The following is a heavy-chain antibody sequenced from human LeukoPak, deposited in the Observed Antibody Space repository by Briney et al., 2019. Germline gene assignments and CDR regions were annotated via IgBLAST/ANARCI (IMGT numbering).Heavy chain of an antibody. CDR3: ARDFSSGSI. J-gene: IGHJ3*02. Sequence: GGSLRLSCAVSGFTFSNYDMHWVRQAPGKGPEWVAVIWYDGSNKYYADSVKGRFTISRDNSKNTLYLQMNTLRAEDTAVYYCARDFSSGSIWGQGTMVTVSS. V-gene: IGHV3-33*01. CDR2: IWYDGSNK. CDR1: GFTFSNYD. D-gene: IGHD6-25*01.